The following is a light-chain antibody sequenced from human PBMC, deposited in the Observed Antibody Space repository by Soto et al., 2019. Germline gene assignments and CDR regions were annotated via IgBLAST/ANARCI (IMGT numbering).Light chain of an antibody. CDR1: QSVSSN. J-gene: IGKJ5*01. V-gene: IGKV3-15*01. CDR2: GAS. Sequence: EIVMTQSPATLSVSPEERATLSCRASQSVSSNLVWYQQKPGQAPRLLIYGASTRATGIPARFSGSGSGTEFTLTISSLQSEDFAVYYCQQYNNWPPRTTFGQGTRLEIK. CDR3: QQYNNWPPRTT.